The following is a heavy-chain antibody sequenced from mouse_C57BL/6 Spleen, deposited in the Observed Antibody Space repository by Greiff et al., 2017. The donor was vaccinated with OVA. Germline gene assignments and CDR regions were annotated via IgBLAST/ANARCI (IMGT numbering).Heavy chain of an antibody. J-gene: IGHJ1*03. Sequence: VQLQQSGPVLVKPGASVKMSCKASGYTFTDYYMNWVKQSHGKSLEWIGVINPYNGGTSYNQKFKGKATLTVDKSSSTAYMELNSLTSEDSAVYYCERGDYSNPDWYFDVWGTGTTVTVSS. CDR2: INPYNGGT. D-gene: IGHD2-5*01. CDR3: ERGDYSNPDWYFDV. CDR1: GYTFTDYY. V-gene: IGHV1-19*01.